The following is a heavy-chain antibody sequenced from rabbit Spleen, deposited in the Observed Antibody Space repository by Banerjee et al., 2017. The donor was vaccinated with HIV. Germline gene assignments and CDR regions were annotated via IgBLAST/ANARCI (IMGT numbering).Heavy chain of an antibody. CDR1: GFSFGDRDV. CDR3: ARSIYPGGGDYGLTVLDL. J-gene: IGHJ3*01. D-gene: IGHD2-1*01. CDR2: INTATGKA. V-gene: IGHV1S45*01. Sequence: QEQLVESGGGLVQPTGSLTLTCKASGFSFGDRDVMCWVRQAPGKGLEWIACINTATGKAVYATWAKGRFTISRTSSTTVTLRMTSLTAADTATYVCARSIYPGGGDYGLTVLDLWGQGTLVTVS.